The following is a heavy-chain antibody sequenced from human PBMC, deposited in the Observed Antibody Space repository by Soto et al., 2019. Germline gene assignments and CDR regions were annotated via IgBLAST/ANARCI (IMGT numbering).Heavy chain of an antibody. J-gene: IGHJ5*02. CDR2: IYVSGST. CDR3: ARARSGTYYNPAWFDP. D-gene: IGHD3-10*01. Sequence: SETLSLTCTVSRGSIYTGGYFWTLIRQHPGKALDWIGYIYVSGSTYYNPSLKSRVAISIDTSKNQFSLKLNSVSAADTAVYYCARARSGTYYNPAWFDPWGQGALVTVSS. V-gene: IGHV4-31*03. CDR1: RGSIYTGGYF.